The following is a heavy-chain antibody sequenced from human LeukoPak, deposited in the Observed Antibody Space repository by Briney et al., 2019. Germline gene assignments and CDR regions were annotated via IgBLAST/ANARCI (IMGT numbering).Heavy chain of an antibody. V-gene: IGHV1-2*02. CDR2: INPNSGGT. CDR1: GYTFTGYY. Sequence: GASVKVSCKASGYTFTGYYMHWVRQAPGQGLEWMGWINPNSGGTNYAQKFQGRVTMTRDTSISTAYMELSRLRSDDTAVYYCARAELLYSYYYYMDVWGKGTTVTVSS. CDR3: ARAELLYSYYYYMDV. D-gene: IGHD1-26*01. J-gene: IGHJ6*03.